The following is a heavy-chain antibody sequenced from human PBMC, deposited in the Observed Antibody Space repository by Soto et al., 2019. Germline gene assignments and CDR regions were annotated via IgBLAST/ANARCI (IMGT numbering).Heavy chain of an antibody. V-gene: IGHV4-4*07. CDR3: ASLGRNYYNGMDV. Sequence: QVQLQESGPGLVKPSETLSLTCTVSGASIRTYFWTWIRQSAGEGLEWLGRIDPSGTTTSNPSLKRRLTMSLDTSTNQFSRTLTSVTAADTAVYFCASLGRNYYNGMDVWGQGTTVIVSS. J-gene: IGHJ6*02. CDR2: IDPSGTT. CDR1: GASIRTYF.